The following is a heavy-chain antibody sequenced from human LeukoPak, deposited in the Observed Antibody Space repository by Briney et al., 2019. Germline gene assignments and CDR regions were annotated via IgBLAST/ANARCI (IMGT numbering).Heavy chain of an antibody. CDR3: ARDRWGTRTLEPPDSEPQSKPRDLIYFDY. Sequence: SETLSLTCTVSGGSMSSHYWTWIRQPPGKGLEWIGYVYYSGSTNYNPSLNSRVTISVETSKKQFSLKLSSVTAADTAVYYCARDRWGTRTLEPPDSEPQSKPRDLIYFDYWGQGTLVTVSS. D-gene: IGHD3-16*01. V-gene: IGHV4-59*11. CDR1: GGSMSSHY. CDR2: VYYSGST. J-gene: IGHJ4*02.